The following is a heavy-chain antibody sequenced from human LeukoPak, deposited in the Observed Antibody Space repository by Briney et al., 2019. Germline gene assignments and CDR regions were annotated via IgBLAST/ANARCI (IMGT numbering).Heavy chain of an antibody. Sequence: GGSLRLSCAASGASGFSVSRAWMNWVRQAPGKGLEWVGHIKSKTDGGTTDYAAPVKGRFIISRDDSKNTLYLQMNSLKTEDTAVYYCTTGYGSDWYYWGQGTLVIVSS. CDR2: IKSKTDGGTT. CDR3: TTGYGSDWYY. J-gene: IGHJ4*02. D-gene: IGHD6-19*01. V-gene: IGHV3-15*01. CDR1: GFSVSRAW.